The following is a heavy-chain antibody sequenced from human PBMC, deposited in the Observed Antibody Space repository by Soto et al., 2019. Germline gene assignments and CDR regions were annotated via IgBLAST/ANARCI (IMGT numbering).Heavy chain of an antibody. CDR1: GYTFTSYG. CDR3: ARAEQLVHFDY. D-gene: IGHD6-13*01. J-gene: IGHJ4*02. V-gene: IGHV1-18*01. CDR2: ISAYNGNT. Sequence: ASVKVSCKASGYTFTSYGISWVRQAPGQGLEWMGWISAYNGNTNYAQKFQGRVTITTDTSASTAYMELSSLRSEDTAVHYCARAEQLVHFDYSGQGTLVTVSS.